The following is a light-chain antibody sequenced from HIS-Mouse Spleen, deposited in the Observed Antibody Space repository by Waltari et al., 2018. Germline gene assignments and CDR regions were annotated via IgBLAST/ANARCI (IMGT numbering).Light chain of an antibody. CDR1: SSNIGRNT. CDR2: SNN. V-gene: IGLV1-44*01. CDR3: AAWDDSLNGVV. J-gene: IGLJ2*01. Sequence: QSVLTQPPSASGTPGQRVTISFSGSSSNIGRNTVNWYQQLPGTAPKLLIYSNNQRPSGVPDRFSGSKSGTSASLAISGLQSEDEADYYCAAWDDSLNGVVFGGGTKLTVL.